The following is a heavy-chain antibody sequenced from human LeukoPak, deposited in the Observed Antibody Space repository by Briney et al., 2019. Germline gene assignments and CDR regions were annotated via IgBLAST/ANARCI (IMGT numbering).Heavy chain of an antibody. V-gene: IGHV4-38-2*02. Sequence: SETLSLTCTVSGYSISSGYYWGWIRQPPGKGLEWIGSIYHSGSTYYNPSLKSRVTISVDTSKNQFSLKLSSVTAADTAVYYCARGAIGWLQLHYFDYWGQGTLVTVSS. D-gene: IGHD5-24*01. J-gene: IGHJ4*02. CDR2: IYHSGST. CDR1: GYSISSGYY. CDR3: ARGAIGWLQLHYFDY.